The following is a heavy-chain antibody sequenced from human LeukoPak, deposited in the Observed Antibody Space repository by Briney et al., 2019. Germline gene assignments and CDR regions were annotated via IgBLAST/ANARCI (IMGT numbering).Heavy chain of an antibody. CDR3: ARDGDYDILTGYYTRFDY. D-gene: IGHD3-9*01. CDR2: ISINGGST. CDR1: GFTFSSYA. Sequence: GGSLRLSCAASGFTFSSYAMHWVRQAPGKGLEYVSAISINGGSTYYANSVKGRFTISRDNSKNTLYLQMGSLRAEDMAVYYCARDGDYDILTGYYTRFDYWGQGTLVTVSS. J-gene: IGHJ4*02. V-gene: IGHV3-64*01.